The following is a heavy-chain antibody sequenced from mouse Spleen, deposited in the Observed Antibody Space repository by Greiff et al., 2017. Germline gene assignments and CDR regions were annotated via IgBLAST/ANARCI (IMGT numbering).Heavy chain of an antibody. CDR1: GYAFTNYL. V-gene: IGHV1-54*01. Sequence: QVQLQQSGAELVRPGTSVKVSCKASGYAFTNYLIEWVKQRPGQGLEWIGVINPGSGGTNYNEKFKGKATLTADKSSSTAYMQLSSLTSEDSAVYFCARRGDYGSGDYWGQGTTLTVSS. D-gene: IGHD1-1*01. J-gene: IGHJ2*01. CDR2: INPGSGGT. CDR3: ARRGDYGSGDY.